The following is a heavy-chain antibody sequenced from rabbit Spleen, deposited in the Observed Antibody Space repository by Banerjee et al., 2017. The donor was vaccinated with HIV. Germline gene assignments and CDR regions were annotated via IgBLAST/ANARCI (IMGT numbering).Heavy chain of an antibody. Sequence: QSLEESGGDLVKPGASLTLTCTASGLDFSGRYWMCWVRQAPGKGLEWIGDIVTGSGNTYYASWAKGRFIMSRTSSTTVTLQMTSLTAADTATYLCARDLVGVIGWNFNLWGPGTLVTVS. J-gene: IGHJ4*01. CDR3: ARDLVGVIGWNFNL. D-gene: IGHD1-1*01. CDR1: GLDFSGRYW. CDR2: IVTGSGNT. V-gene: IGHV1S40*01.